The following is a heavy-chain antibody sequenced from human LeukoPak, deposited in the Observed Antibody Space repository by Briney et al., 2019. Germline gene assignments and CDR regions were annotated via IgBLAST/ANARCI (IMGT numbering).Heavy chain of an antibody. Sequence: PSETLSLTCTVSGGSISSYYWSWIRQPPGKGLEWNGYIYYSGSTNYNPSLKSRITISVDTSKNQFSLKLSSVTAADTAVYYCARGKPDILTADPWGQATLVTVSS. CDR3: ARGKPDILTADP. CDR2: IYYSGST. D-gene: IGHD3-9*01. V-gene: IGHV4-59*01. CDR1: GGSISSYY. J-gene: IGHJ5*02.